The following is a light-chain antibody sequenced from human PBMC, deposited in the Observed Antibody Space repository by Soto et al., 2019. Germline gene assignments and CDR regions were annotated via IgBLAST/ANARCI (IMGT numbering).Light chain of an antibody. CDR2: DTN. CDR3: GTWDSSLSAYV. V-gene: IGLV1-51*01. J-gene: IGLJ1*01. Sequence: QSVLTQPPSVSAAPGQKVTISCSGSRFNIGDNYVSWYQQLPGTAPKLLIYDTNKRTSGAPDRVSASKSGTSATLGITVLQTGDEVDYYCGTWDSSLSAYVFGSGTKVTV. CDR1: RFNIGDNY.